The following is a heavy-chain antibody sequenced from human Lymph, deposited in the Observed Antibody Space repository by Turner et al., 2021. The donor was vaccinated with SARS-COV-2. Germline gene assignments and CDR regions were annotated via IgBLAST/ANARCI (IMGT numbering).Heavy chain of an antibody. Sequence: QLQLQESGPGLVKPSETLSLTCTVSGGSISSSSYYWGWIRQPPGKGLEWIGSIYYSGSTYYNPSLKSLVTISVDTSKKQFSLKLSSVTAADTAVYYCARRGYSYGSGEFPWGQGTLVTVSS. V-gene: IGHV4-39*01. D-gene: IGHD5-18*01. CDR1: GGSISSSSYY. CDR2: IYYSGST. J-gene: IGHJ5*02. CDR3: ARRGYSYGSGEFP.